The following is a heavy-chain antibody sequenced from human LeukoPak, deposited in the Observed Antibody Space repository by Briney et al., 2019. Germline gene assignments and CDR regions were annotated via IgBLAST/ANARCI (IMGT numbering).Heavy chain of an antibody. CDR2: ISDSGGST. J-gene: IGHJ4*02. CDR1: GFTFSSYA. Sequence: GGSLRLSCAASGFTFSSYAMNWVRQAPGKGPEWVSVISDSGGSTSYADSVKGRFTISRDNSKNTLYLQMNSLRAEDTAVYYCAKVSRIDGSGILLDWGQGTLVTVSS. D-gene: IGHD3-10*01. CDR3: AKVSRIDGSGILLD. V-gene: IGHV3-23*01.